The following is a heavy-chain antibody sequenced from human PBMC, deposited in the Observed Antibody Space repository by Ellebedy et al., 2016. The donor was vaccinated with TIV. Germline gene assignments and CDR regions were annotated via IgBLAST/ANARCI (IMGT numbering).Heavy chain of an antibody. Sequence: GESLKISCAASGFTFSNYWISWVRQAPGKGLEWVANINGDGSEKYYVESVKGRFTISRDNAKNSLYLQMNSLRVEDSAVYYCSRDERAVAGPGDYWGQGTLVIV. CDR1: GFTFSNYW. V-gene: IGHV3-7*03. CDR2: INGDGSEK. J-gene: IGHJ4*02. CDR3: SRDERAVAGPGDY. D-gene: IGHD6-19*01.